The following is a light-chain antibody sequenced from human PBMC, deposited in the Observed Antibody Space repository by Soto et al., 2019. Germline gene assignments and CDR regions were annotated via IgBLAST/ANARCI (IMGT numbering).Light chain of an antibody. Sequence: EIVLTQSPGTLSLSPVERATLSCMASQTVTRNYLAWHQQKPGQTPRLLVYGASSRATGIPDRFSGSGSGTDFTLTISRLEPEDFAVYYCQQYVSSPWAFGQGTKVDIK. CDR1: QTVTRNY. CDR3: QQYVSSPWA. J-gene: IGKJ1*01. V-gene: IGKV3-20*01. CDR2: GAS.